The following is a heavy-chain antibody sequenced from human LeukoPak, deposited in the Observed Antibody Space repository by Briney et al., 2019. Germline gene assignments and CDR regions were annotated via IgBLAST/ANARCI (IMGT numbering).Heavy chain of an antibody. CDR1: GGSFSGYY. CDR2: IYYSGST. D-gene: IGHD6-19*01. CDR3: ARQVGSGSKDLDY. J-gene: IGHJ4*02. V-gene: IGHV4-34*01. Sequence: SETLSLTCAVYGGSFSGYYWSWIRQPPGKGLEWIGSIYYSGSTYYNPSLKSRVTISVDTSKNQFSLKLSSVTAADTAVYYCARQVGSGSKDLDYWGQGTLVTVSS.